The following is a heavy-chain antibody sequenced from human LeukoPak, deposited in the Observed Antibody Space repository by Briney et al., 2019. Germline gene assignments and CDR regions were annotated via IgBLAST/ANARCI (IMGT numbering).Heavy chain of an antibody. J-gene: IGHJ4*02. D-gene: IGHD2-15*01. CDR2: IYSGGNT. CDR3: ARLGAATTFDY. V-gene: IGHV4-4*07. Sequence: SETLSLTCTVSGGSISSYYWTWIRQPAGKGLQWIGHIYSGGNTNYCPPLKSRVTMSVDTSKNQFSLKLSSVTAADTAVYYCARLGAATTFDYWGQGSLVTVSS. CDR1: GGSISSYY.